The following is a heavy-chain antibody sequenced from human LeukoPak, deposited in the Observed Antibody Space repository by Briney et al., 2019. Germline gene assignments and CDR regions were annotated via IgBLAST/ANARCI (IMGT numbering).Heavy chain of an antibody. V-gene: IGHV3-7*03. D-gene: IGHD2-15*01. CDR3: ARDPGWSSFDI. CDR2: INQDAGTT. Sequence: GGSLRLSCVASGFSFTSYWMSWVRQAPGKDLEFVANINQDAGTTNYVDSVKGRFTISRDNAENSLYLQMSSLRAEGTALYYCARDPGWSSFDIWGQGIMVTVSS. CDR1: GFSFTSYW. J-gene: IGHJ3*02.